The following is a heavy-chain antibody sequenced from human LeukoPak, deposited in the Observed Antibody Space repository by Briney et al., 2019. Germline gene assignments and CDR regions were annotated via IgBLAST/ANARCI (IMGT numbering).Heavy chain of an antibody. Sequence: ASVKVSCKASGYTFTSYGISWVRQAPGQGLEWMGIINPSGGSTSYAQKFQGRVTMTRDTSTSTVYMELSSLRSEDTAVYYCASQMAGARGFDYWGQGTLVTVSS. D-gene: IGHD4/OR15-4a*01. V-gene: IGHV1-46*01. CDR1: GYTFTSYG. J-gene: IGHJ4*02. CDR3: ASQMAGARGFDY. CDR2: INPSGGST.